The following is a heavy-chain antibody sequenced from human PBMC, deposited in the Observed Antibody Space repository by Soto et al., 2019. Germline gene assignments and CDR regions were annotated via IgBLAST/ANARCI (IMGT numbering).Heavy chain of an antibody. CDR3: ARDLAPQTVLIRTLAY. V-gene: IGHV1-18*01. CDR2: VSGDNGNT. CDR1: GYTFPNYG. J-gene: IGHJ4*02. D-gene: IGHD1-1*01. Sequence: QVQLVQSGAEVKKPGASVKVSCKASGYTFPNYGVTWVRQAPGQGLEWMGWVSGDNGNTKYTQKLQGRVTMTTDTSTRKAYMELKSLRSDDTAVYYWARDLAPQTVLIRTLAYWGQGTHVTVSS.